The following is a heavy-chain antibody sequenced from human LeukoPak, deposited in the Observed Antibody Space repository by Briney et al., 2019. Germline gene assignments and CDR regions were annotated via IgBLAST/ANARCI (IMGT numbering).Heavy chain of an antibody. V-gene: IGHV4-59*11. CDR2: IYYSGST. D-gene: IGHD3-3*01. Sequence: PSEILSLTCTVSGGSISSHYWSWIRQPPGKGLEWIGYIYYSGSTNYNPSLKSRVTISVDTSKNQFSLKLSSVTAADTAVYYCARARAYDFWSGYSYYFDYWGQGTLVTVSS. J-gene: IGHJ4*02. CDR1: GGSISSHY. CDR3: ARARAYDFWSGYSYYFDY.